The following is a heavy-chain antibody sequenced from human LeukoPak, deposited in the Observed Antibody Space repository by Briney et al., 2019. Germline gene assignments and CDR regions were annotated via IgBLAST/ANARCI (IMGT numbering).Heavy chain of an antibody. CDR2: ISGSGGST. CDR1: GFTCSSYA. CDR3: AKDRAKVVVMYYFDY. J-gene: IGHJ4*02. Sequence: GGSLRLSCAASGFTCSSYAMSWVRQAPGKGLEWVSAISGSGGSTYYADSVKGRFTISRDNSKNTLYLQMNSLRAEDTAVYYCAKDRAKVVVMYYFDYWGQGTLVTVSS. V-gene: IGHV3-23*01. D-gene: IGHD3-22*01.